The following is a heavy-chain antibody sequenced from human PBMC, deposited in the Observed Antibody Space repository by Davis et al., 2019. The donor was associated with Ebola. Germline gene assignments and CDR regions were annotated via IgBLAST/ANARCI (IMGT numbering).Heavy chain of an antibody. J-gene: IGHJ4*02. CDR3: AKDFGGPLDS. V-gene: IGHV3-74*01. CDR2: MNKDGGKT. Sequence: PGGSLRLSCAASRFRLSSYWMHWVRQPPGKGLEWVARMNKDGGKTDYADSVRGRLTISRDAAKNTLFLQMNSLRAEDSAIYYCAKDFGGPLDSWGQGTLVIVSS. CDR1: RFRLSSYW. D-gene: IGHD3-3*01.